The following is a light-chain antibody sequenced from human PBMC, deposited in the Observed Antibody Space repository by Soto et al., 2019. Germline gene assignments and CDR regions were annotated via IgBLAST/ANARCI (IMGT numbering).Light chain of an antibody. CDR2: DAS. J-gene: IGKJ2*01. CDR3: QQRSNWPGA. Sequence: EIVLTQSPVTLSLSPGESATLSCRASQSVSRYLAWYQKKPGQAPRLLIYDASKRATGIPARFSGSGSGTDFTLTISSLEPEDFAVYYCQQRSNWPGAFGQGTKLXI. V-gene: IGKV3-11*01. CDR1: QSVSRY.